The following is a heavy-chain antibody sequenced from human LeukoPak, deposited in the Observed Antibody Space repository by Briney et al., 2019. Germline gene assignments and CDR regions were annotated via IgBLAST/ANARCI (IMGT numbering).Heavy chain of an antibody. CDR1: GGTISSYY. D-gene: IGHD2-2*01. Sequence: SETLSLTCTVSGGTISSYYWSWIRQPAGKGLEWIGRIYTSGSTNYNPSLKSRVTISVDTSKNQFTLKLSSVTAADTAVYYCARGVGYCSSTSCYYYYGMDVWGQGTTVTVSS. J-gene: IGHJ6*02. CDR3: ARGVGYCSSTSCYYYYGMDV. V-gene: IGHV4-4*07. CDR2: IYTSGST.